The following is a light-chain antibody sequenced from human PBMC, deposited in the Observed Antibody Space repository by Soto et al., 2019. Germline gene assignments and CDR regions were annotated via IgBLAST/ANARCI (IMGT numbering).Light chain of an antibody. Sequence: DIQMTQSPSSLSASVGDRLTITCRASQGISTYLNWYQQKPGKAPKLLIYAASTLQSGVPSRFSGSGSETDFTLTISSLQPEDFASYSCQQNYSATWTFGQGPKVDIK. CDR2: AAS. CDR3: QQNYSATWT. J-gene: IGKJ1*01. V-gene: IGKV1-39*01. CDR1: QGISTY.